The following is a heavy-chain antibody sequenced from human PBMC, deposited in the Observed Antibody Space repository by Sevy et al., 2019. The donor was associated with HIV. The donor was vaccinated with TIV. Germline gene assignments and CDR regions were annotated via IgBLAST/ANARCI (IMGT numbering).Heavy chain of an antibody. CDR3: ARRTPCELLGYLYYYMDV. V-gene: IGHV3-48*02. CDR2: ISSSSSAI. Sequence: GGSLRLSCAASGFSVSDFGMNWVRQAPGKGLEWVSYISSSSSAIYYADSVKGRFTISRDNADNSLSLQMNSLRDEDTAVYYCARRTPCELLGYLYYYMDVWGKGTTVTVSS. CDR1: GFSVSDFG. D-gene: IGHD1-26*01. J-gene: IGHJ6*03.